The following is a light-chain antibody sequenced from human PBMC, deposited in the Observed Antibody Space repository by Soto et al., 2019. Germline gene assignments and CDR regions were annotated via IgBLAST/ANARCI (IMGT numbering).Light chain of an antibody. J-gene: IGLJ1*01. CDR3: SSYTSSSPCV. Sequence: QSALTQPASVSGSPGQSITISCTGTSSDVGGYKYVSWYQQYPGKAPKLMIYEVSNRPSGVSNRFSGSKSGNTASLTISGLQAEYEAEYYSSSYTSSSPCVFGTGTKLTVL. CDR2: EVS. CDR1: SSDVGGYKY. V-gene: IGLV2-14*01.